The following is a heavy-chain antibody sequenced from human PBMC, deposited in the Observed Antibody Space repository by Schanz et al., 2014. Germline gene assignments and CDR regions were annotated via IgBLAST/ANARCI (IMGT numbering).Heavy chain of an antibody. CDR2: ISSGGGST. V-gene: IGHV3-23*04. CDR1: GFSFTTYA. D-gene: IGHD2-2*01. J-gene: IGHJ6*03. CDR3: ARVKYCTITRCYRTETEGIYYMDV. Sequence: VQLVDSGGGLVQPGGSLRLSCASSGFSFTTYAMSWVRQAPGKGLEWVSSISSGGGSTYYADSVKGRFTISRDNSKNTLYLQMKSLRAEDTAVYYCARVKYCTITRCYRTETEGIYYMDVWGKGTTVTVSS.